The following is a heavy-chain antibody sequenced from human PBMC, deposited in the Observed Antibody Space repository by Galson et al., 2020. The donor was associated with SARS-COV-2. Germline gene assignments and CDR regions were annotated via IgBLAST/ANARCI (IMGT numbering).Heavy chain of an antibody. V-gene: IGHV4-31*03. CDR1: GGSISSGGYY. CDR2: IYYSGST. Sequence: SETLSLTCTVSGGSISSGGYYWSWIRQHPGKGLEWIGYIYYSGSTYYNPSLKSRVTISVDTSKNQFSLKLSSVTAADTAVYYCARGKGITIFGVVIIGAVDIWGQGTMVTVSS. D-gene: IGHD3-3*01. CDR3: ARGKGITIFGVVIIGAVDI. J-gene: IGHJ3*02.